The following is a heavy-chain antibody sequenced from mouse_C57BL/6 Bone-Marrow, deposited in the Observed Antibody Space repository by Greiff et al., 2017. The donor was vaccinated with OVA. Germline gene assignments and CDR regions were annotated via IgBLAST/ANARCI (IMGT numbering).Heavy chain of an antibody. J-gene: IGHJ3*01. CDR1: GFTFSDYY. Sequence: DVMLVESGGGLVQPGGSLKLSCAASGFTFSDYYMYWVRQTPEKRLEWVAYISNGGGSTYYPDTVKGRFTISRDNAKNTLYLQMSRLKSEDTAMYYCARRLLRSWFAYWGQGTLVTVSA. V-gene: IGHV5-12*01. D-gene: IGHD1-1*01. CDR3: ARRLLRSWFAY. CDR2: ISNGGGST.